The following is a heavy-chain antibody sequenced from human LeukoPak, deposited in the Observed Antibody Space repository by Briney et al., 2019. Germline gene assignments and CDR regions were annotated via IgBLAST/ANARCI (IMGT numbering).Heavy chain of an antibody. V-gene: IGHV4-59*01. CDR1: GGSISSYY. CDR2: INYSGST. J-gene: IGHJ3*02. Sequence: SETLSLTCTVSGGSISSYYWSWIRQPPGKGLEWMGYINYSGSTNYNPSLNSRITISVDKSKNQFSLKLSSVTAADTAVYYCARDPHYYDSSGYPTRYAFDIWGQGTMVTVSS. D-gene: IGHD3-22*01. CDR3: ARDPHYYDSSGYPTRYAFDI.